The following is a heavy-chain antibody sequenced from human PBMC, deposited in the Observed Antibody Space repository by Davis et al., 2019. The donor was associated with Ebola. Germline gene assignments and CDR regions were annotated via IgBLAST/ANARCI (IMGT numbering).Heavy chain of an antibody. CDR2: INSDGSRT. CDR3: SRDAREMATNY. D-gene: IGHD5-24*01. J-gene: IGHJ4*02. Sequence: GESLKISCAASGFTFSNYWMHWVRQVPGKGLVWLSRINSDGSRTDYVDSVKGRFTVSRDNAKNTLYLQMNSLGADDTAVYYCSRDAREMATNYWGQGTLVTVSS. V-gene: IGHV3-74*01. CDR1: GFTFSNYW.